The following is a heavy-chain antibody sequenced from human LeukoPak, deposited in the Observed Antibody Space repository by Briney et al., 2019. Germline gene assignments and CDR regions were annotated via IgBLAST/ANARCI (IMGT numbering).Heavy chain of an antibody. CDR1: GYTFTSYY. J-gene: IGHJ5*02. Sequence: ASVKVSCKASGYTFTSYYMHWVRQAPGQGLEWMGIINPSGGSTSYAQKFQGRVTMTRDTSTSTVYMELSSLRSEDTAVYYCARDPIVGANGYNWFDPWGQGTLVTVSS. D-gene: IGHD1-26*01. CDR2: INPSGGST. V-gene: IGHV1-46*01. CDR3: ARDPIVGANGYNWFDP.